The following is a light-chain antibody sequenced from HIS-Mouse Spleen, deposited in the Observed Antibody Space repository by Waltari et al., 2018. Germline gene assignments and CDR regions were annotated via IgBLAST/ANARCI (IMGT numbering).Light chain of an antibody. CDR2: EDS. J-gene: IGLJ2*01. Sequence: SYELTQPPSXXVSPGQTARIPXPGEALPKKYAXXYQQKSGQAPVLVIYEDSKRPSGIPERFSGSSSGTMATLTISGAQVEDEADYYCYSTDSSGNHRVFGGGTKLTVL. CDR1: ALPKKY. CDR3: YSTDSSGNHRV. V-gene: IGLV3-10*01.